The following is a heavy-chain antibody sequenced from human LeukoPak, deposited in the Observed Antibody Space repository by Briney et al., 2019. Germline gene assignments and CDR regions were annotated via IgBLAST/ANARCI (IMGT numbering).Heavy chain of an antibody. D-gene: IGHD6-13*01. CDR1: GDSISSSY. CDR2: IFYTGST. Sequence: SKTLSLTCTVSGDSISSSYWSWIRQPPGKGMEWIGYIFYTGSTNYNPSLKSRVTISIDTSKNQFSLELSSVTAADTAVYYCARVYYSNSYDYWYFDLWGRGTLVTVSS. V-gene: IGHV4-59*01. J-gene: IGHJ2*01. CDR3: ARVYYSNSYDYWYFDL.